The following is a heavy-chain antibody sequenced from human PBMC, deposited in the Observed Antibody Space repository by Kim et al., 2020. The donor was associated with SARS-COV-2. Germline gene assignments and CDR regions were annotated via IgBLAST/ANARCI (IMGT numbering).Heavy chain of an antibody. CDR2: IYYSGST. CDR3: ARQYHYGSGSYTRWFDP. V-gene: IGHV4-39*01. Sequence: SETLSLTCTVSGGSISSSSYYWGWIRQPPGKGLEWIGSIYYSGSTYYNPSLKSRVTISVDTSKNQFSLKLSSVTAADTAVYYCARQYHYGSGSYTRWFDPWGQGTLVTVSS. J-gene: IGHJ5*02. CDR1: GGSISSSSYY. D-gene: IGHD3-10*01.